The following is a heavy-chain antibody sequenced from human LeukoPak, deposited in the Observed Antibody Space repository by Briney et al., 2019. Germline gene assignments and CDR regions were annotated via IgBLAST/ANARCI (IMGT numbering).Heavy chain of an antibody. CDR1: ELTFNSNA. Sequence: GGSLRLSCAASELTFNSNAMSWVRQAPGKGLEWVSGISGSGSTTYYADSVKGRFTISRDNSKNTLCLQMNSLRGDDTAVYYCAKAATWAYNWFDPWGQGTLVTVSS. CDR2: ISGSGSTT. J-gene: IGHJ5*02. V-gene: IGHV3-23*01. CDR3: AKAATWAYNWFDP. D-gene: IGHD1-26*01.